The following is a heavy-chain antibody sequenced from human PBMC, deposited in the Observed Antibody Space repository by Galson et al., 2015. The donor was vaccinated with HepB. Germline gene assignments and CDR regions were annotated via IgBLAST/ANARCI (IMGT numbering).Heavy chain of an antibody. CDR2: ISWNSGSI. V-gene: IGHV3-9*01. CDR3: AKQLLWFGELLGTGGFDY. D-gene: IGHD3-10*01. Sequence: SLRLSCAASGFTFDDYAMHWVRQAPGKGLEWVSGISWNSGSIGYADSVKGRFTISRDNAKNSLYLQMNSLRAEDTALYYCAKQLLWFGELLGTGGFDYWGQGTLVTVSS. J-gene: IGHJ4*02. CDR1: GFTFDDYA.